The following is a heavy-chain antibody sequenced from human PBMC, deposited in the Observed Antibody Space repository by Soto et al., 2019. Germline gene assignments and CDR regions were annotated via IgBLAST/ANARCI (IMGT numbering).Heavy chain of an antibody. V-gene: IGHV1-18*01. CDR2: ISAYNGNT. CDR3: ARVWEYNCNDRYAFDI. D-gene: IGHD1-20*01. J-gene: IGHJ3*02. CDR1: GYTFTSYG. Sequence: QVQLVQSGAEVKKPGASVKVSCKASGYTFTSYGISWVRQAPGQGLEWMGWISAYNGNTNYAQKLQGRVTMTTDTTTTTAYMELRSLRSADTAVYYCARVWEYNCNDRYAFDIWGQGTMVTVSS.